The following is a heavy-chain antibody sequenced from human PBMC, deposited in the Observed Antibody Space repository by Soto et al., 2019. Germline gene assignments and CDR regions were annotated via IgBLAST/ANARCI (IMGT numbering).Heavy chain of an antibody. V-gene: IGHV4-34*01. CDR2: INHSGST. Sequence: SETLSLTCAVYGGSFSGYYWSWIRQPPGKGLEWIGEINHSGSTNYSPSLKSRVTISVDTSKNQFSLKLSSVTAADTAVYYCARGRDPTIFGVALNWFDPWGQGTLVTVSS. CDR3: ARGRDPTIFGVALNWFDP. CDR1: GGSFSGYY. D-gene: IGHD3-3*01. J-gene: IGHJ5*02.